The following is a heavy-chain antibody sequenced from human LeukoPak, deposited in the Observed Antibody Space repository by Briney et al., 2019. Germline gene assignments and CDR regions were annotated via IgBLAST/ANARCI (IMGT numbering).Heavy chain of an antibody. CDR2: IYYSGST. D-gene: IGHD5-24*01. CDR3: ASTYNYRGWFDP. CDR1: GGSISSGGYY. V-gene: IGHV4-31*03. Sequence: KPSETLSLTCTVSGGSISSGGYYWSWIRQHPGKVLEWIGYIYYSGSTYYNPSLKSRVTISVDTSKNQFSLKLSSVTAADTGVYYCASTYNYRGWFDPGGQGTLVTVSS. J-gene: IGHJ5*02.